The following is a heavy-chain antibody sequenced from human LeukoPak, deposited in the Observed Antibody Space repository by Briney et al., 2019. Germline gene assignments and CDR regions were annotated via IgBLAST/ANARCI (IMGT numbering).Heavy chain of an antibody. CDR3: AGHYGDYGRPRFDP. CDR1: GYTFTSYG. V-gene: IGHV1-18*01. Sequence: ASAKVSCKASGYTFTSYGISWVRQAPGQGLEWMGWISAYNGNTNYAQKLQGRVTMTTDTSTSTAYMELRSLRSDDTAVYYCAGHYGDYGRPRFDPWGQGTLVTVSS. D-gene: IGHD4-17*01. CDR2: ISAYNGNT. J-gene: IGHJ5*02.